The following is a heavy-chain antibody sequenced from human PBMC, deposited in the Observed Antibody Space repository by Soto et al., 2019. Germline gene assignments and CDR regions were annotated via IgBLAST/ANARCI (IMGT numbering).Heavy chain of an antibody. CDR3: ARGVSAGVDY. J-gene: IGHJ4*02. CDR1: GYSFTSLD. CDR2: MEPSTGRT. D-gene: IGHD1-26*01. Sequence: QVQLVQSGAEVREHGASVKVSCKASGYSFTSLDINWVRQTAGQGSEWMGWMEPSTGRTGYAQKFQGRVTMTRDTSINTAYMELTTLTSEDTAFYYCARGVSAGVDYCGQGTLVIVSS. V-gene: IGHV1-8*01.